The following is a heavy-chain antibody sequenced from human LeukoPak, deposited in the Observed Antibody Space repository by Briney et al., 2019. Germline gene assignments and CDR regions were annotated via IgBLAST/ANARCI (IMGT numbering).Heavy chain of an antibody. Sequence: GASVNVSCKASGYTFTGYYMHWVRQAPGQGLEWMGWINPNSGGTNYAQKFQGRVTMTRDTSISTAYMELSRLRSDDTAVYYCARVPMVRGGPGPYYFDYWGQGTLVTVSS. D-gene: IGHD3-10*01. V-gene: IGHV1-2*02. CDR3: ARVPMVRGGPGPYYFDY. CDR1: GYTFTGYY. CDR2: INPNSGGT. J-gene: IGHJ4*02.